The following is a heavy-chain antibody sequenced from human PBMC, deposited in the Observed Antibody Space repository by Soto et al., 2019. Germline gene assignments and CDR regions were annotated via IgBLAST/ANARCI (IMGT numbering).Heavy chain of an antibody. J-gene: IGHJ4*02. CDR3: AHSIAPRLFDY. D-gene: IGHD6-6*01. V-gene: IGHV2-5*02. Sequence: QITLKESGPTLVKPTQTLTLTCSFSGFSLTTSGVGVGWIRQPPGQALEWLALIYWDDDKRYSPSLKSRLTITKDTSKNQVVLTMTNMDPVDTATYCCAHSIAPRLFDYWGQGTLVTVSS. CDR2: IYWDDDK. CDR1: GFSLTTSGVG.